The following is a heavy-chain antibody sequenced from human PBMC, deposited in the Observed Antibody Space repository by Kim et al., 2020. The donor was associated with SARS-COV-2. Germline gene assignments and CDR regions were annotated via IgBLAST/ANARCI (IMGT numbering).Heavy chain of an antibody. D-gene: IGHD2-2*01. CDR3: AGGPADCSSTSCPLGAFDI. CDR1: GGSISSSSYY. J-gene: IGHJ3*02. Sequence: SETLSLTCTVSGGSISSSSYYWGWIRQPPGKGLEWIGSIYYSGSTYYNPSLKSRVTISVDTSKNQFSLKLSSVTAADTAVYYCAGGPADCSSTSCPLGAFDIWGQGTMVTVSS. V-gene: IGHV4-39*01. CDR2: IYYSGST.